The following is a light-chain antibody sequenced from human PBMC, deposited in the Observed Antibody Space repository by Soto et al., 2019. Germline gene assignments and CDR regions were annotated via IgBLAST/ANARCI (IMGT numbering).Light chain of an antibody. CDR2: DAS. Sequence: IQMTQSPSTLSASVGDRVTITCRASQSCRNSLAWYQQKAGKAPTLLIYDASTLQSGVPSRFSGSGSGTEFSLTISSLQPEDFATYYCLCYITYPWTFGQGTKVDNK. CDR3: LCYITYPWT. J-gene: IGKJ1*01. CDR1: QSCRNS. V-gene: IGKV1-5*01.